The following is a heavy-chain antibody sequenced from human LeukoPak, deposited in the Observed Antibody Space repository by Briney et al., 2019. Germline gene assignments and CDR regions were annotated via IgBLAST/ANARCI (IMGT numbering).Heavy chain of an antibody. CDR2: IGGSGAST. Sequence: PGGSLRLSCVASGFTFSGFTFSSYAMDWVRQAPGRGLEWVSTIGGSGASTYSADSVKGRFTISRDNSKNTLFLQMNSLRAEDTAVYYCATNSFDFWGQGTLVTVSS. V-gene: IGHV3-23*01. J-gene: IGHJ4*02. CDR1: GFTFSGFTFSSYA. CDR3: ATNSFDF.